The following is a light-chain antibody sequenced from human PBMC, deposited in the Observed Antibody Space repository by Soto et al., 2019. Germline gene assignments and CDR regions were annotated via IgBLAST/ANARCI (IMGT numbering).Light chain of an antibody. Sequence: EIVLTQSPATLSVSPGERATLSCRASQSVSINLAWYQQKPGQAPRFLIYEASTRATGIPARFSGSGSGTQVPLTISSLQSEDSAIDYCQQYYNWPPLYTFGQGTKLEIK. CDR2: EAS. CDR1: QSVSIN. V-gene: IGKV3D-15*01. J-gene: IGKJ2*01. CDR3: QQYYNWPPLYT.